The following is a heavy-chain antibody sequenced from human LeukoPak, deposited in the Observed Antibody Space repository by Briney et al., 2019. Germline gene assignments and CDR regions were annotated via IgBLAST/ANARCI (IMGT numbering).Heavy chain of an antibody. CDR1: GGSISNYY. V-gene: IGHV4-59*08. CDR3: AKYGGSGWVIDY. J-gene: IGHJ4*02. D-gene: IGHD6-19*01. CDR2: IYYTGAT. Sequence: SETLSLTCTVSGGSISNYYWTWIRQPPGKGLEWIGYIYYTGATSYNPSLKSRVTISVDTSKNQFSLKLTSVTAADTAVYYCAKYGGSGWVIDYWAREPWSPSPQ.